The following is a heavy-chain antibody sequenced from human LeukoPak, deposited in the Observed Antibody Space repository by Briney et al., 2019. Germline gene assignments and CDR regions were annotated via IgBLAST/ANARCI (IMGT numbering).Heavy chain of an antibody. CDR2: TWYDESNK. Sequence: GGSLRLSCAASGFIFSNYGMRWVRQAPGKGLEWVALTWYDESNKYYADSVKGRFTISRDNSKNTLYLQMNSLRAEDTAVYYCARDLWCGADCYGTFDIWGQGTMVSVSS. D-gene: IGHD2-21*02. J-gene: IGHJ3*02. CDR1: GFIFSNYG. V-gene: IGHV3-33*01. CDR3: ARDLWCGADCYGTFDI.